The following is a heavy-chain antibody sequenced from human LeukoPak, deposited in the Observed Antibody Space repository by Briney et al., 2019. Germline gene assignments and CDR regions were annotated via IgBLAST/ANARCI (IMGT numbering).Heavy chain of an antibody. CDR3: ARDPLNYCSGGSCYYYYGMDV. CDR2: IIPILGIA. V-gene: IGHV1-69*04. J-gene: IGHJ6*02. CDR1: GGTFSSYA. D-gene: IGHD2-15*01. Sequence: ASVKVSCKASGGTFSSYAISWVRQAPGQGLEWMGRIIPILGIANYAQKFQGRVTITADKSTSTAYMELSSLRSEDTAVYYCARDPLNYCSGGSCYYYYGMDVWGQGTTVTVSS.